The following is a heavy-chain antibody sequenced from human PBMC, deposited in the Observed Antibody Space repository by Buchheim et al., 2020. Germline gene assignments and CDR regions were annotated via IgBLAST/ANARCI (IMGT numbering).Heavy chain of an antibody. J-gene: IGHJ4*02. CDR1: GFTFSSYG. D-gene: IGHD3-3*01. CDR2: ISYDGSNK. Sequence: QVQLLESGGGVVQPGRSLRLSCAASGFTFSSYGMHWVRQAPGKGLEWVAVISYDGSNKYYADSVKGRFTISRDNSKNTLYLQMNSLRAEDTAVYYCAKDRAREYYDLWSGYYHDPAGDYGGQGT. V-gene: IGHV3-30*18. CDR3: AKDRAREYYDLWSGYYHDPAGDY.